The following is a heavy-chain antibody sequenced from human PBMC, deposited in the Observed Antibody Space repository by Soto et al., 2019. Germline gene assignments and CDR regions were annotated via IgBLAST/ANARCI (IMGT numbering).Heavy chain of an antibody. J-gene: IGHJ4*02. D-gene: IGHD1-26*01. V-gene: IGHV3-23*01. Sequence: EVQLLESGGGLVQPGGSLRLSCAASGFTFSSHVMSWVRQAPGKGLEWVSRISGSGGSTNHADSVKGRFTISRDNSKNTLYLQMTSLRAEDTAIYYCAKDGGATPTSFDYWGQGTLVTVSS. CDR2: ISGSGGST. CDR3: AKDGGATPTSFDY. CDR1: GFTFSSHV.